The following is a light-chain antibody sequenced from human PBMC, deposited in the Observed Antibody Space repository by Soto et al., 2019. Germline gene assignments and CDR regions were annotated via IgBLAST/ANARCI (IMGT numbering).Light chain of an antibody. J-gene: IGLJ3*02. CDR3: ETWDSNTHTV. CDR2: LEGSGSY. Sequence: QLVLTQSSSASASLGSSVKLTCTLSSGHSSYIIAWHQQQPGKAPRYLMKLEGSGSYNKGSGVPDRFSGSSSGADRYLTISNLQFEDEDEYYCETWDSNTHTVFGGGTKLTVL. CDR1: SGHSSYI. V-gene: IGLV4-60*02.